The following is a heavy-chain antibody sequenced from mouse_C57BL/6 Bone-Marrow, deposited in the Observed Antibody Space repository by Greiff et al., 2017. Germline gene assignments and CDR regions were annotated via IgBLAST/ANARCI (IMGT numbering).Heavy chain of an antibody. CDR2: INSDGGST. D-gene: IGHD2-10*02. V-gene: IGHV5-2*01. CDR3: ARYGNYAAMDY. J-gene: IGHJ4*01. CDR1: EYEFPSHD. Sequence: DVMLVESGGGLVQPGESLKLSCESNEYEFPSHDMSWVRTTPEKRLELVAAINSDGGSTYYPDTMERRVIISRDNTKKTLYLQLSSLRSEDTALYYCARYGNYAAMDYWGQGTSVTVSS.